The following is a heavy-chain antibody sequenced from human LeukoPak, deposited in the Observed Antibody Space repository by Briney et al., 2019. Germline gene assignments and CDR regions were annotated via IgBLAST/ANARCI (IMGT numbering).Heavy chain of an antibody. CDR1: GVSISSSSYY. CDR2: IYYSGST. J-gene: IGHJ5*02. V-gene: IGHV4-39*01. Sequence: SETLSLTCTVSGVSISSSSYYWGWIRQPPGKGLEWTGSIYYSGSTYYNPSLKSRVTISVDTSKNQFSLKLSSVTAADTAVYYCARLYYDSSRYPNWFDPWGQGTLVTVSS. D-gene: IGHD3-22*01. CDR3: ARLYYDSSRYPNWFDP.